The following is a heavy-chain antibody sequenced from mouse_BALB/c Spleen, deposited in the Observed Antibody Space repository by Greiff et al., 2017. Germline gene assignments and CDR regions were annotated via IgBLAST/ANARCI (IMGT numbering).Heavy chain of an antibody. J-gene: IGHJ4*01. CDR3: VRSPYVRAMDY. CDR2: IRSKSNNYAT. Sequence: EVKLVESGGGLVQPKGSLKLSCAASGFTFNTYAMNWVRQAPGKGLEWVARIRSKSNNYATYYADSVKDRFTISRDDSQSMLYLQMNNLKTEDTAMYYCVRSPYVRAMDYWGQGTSVTVSS. D-gene: IGHD6-5*01. CDR1: GFTFNTYA. V-gene: IGHV10-1*02.